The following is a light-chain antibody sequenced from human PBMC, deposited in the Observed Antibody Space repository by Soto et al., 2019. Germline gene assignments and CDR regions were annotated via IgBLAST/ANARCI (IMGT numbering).Light chain of an antibody. J-gene: IGLJ2*01. Sequence: QSALTQPASVGGSPGQSITISCTGTTSDIGSYSLVSWYQQHPGTAPKLLIYDVTKRPSGVSNRFSGSKSGNTASLTISGLQAEDEADYYCCLYAGSSTYVAFGGGTKLTVL. CDR3: CLYAGSSTYVA. V-gene: IGLV2-23*02. CDR2: DVT. CDR1: TSDIGSYSL.